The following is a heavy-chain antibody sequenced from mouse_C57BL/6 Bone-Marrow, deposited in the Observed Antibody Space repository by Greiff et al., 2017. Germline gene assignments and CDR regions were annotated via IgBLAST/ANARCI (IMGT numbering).Heavy chain of an antibody. CDR2: IWSGGST. J-gene: IGHJ3*01. Sequence: VQGVESGPGLVQPSQSLSITCTVSGFSLTSYGVHWVRQSPGKGLEWLGVIWSGGSTDYNAAFISRLSISTDNSKSQVFFKMNSLQADDTAIYXCATYGNYAWFAYWGQGTLVTVSA. CDR3: ATYGNYAWFAY. CDR1: GFSLTSYG. V-gene: IGHV2-2*01. D-gene: IGHD2-1*01.